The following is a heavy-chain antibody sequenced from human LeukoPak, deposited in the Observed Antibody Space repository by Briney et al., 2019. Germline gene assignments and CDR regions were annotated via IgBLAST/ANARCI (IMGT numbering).Heavy chain of an antibody. CDR2: ISGSGGST. CDR3: AKEGPRTYYYDSSGND. D-gene: IGHD3-22*01. J-gene: IGHJ4*02. V-gene: IGHV3-23*01. Sequence: GGSLRLSCAASGFTFSSYSMSWVRQAPGKGLEWVSAISGSGGSTYYADSVKGRFTISRDNSKNTLYLQMNSLRAEDTAVYYCAKEGPRTYYYDSSGNDWGQGTLVTVSS. CDR1: GFTFSSYS.